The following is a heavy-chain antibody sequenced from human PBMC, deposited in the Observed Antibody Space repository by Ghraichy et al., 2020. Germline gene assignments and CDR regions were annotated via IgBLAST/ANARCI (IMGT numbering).Heavy chain of an antibody. J-gene: IGHJ4*02. Sequence: SETLSLTCDVSGGSIIIETFYWGWIRQPPGKGLEWIGSIYHTGSTYYNPSLKGRVTVSVDTSKNQFSLKMTSVTAADMAIYYCVRQGGYCDKRGCKAVAGAGCWGQGTLVTVSS. CDR1: GGSIIIETFY. CDR3: VRQGGYCDKRGCKAVAGAGC. D-gene: IGHD6-19*01. V-gene: IGHV4-39*01. CDR2: IYHTGST.